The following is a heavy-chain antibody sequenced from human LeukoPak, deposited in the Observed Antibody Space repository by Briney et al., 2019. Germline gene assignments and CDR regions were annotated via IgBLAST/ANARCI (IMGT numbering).Heavy chain of an antibody. CDR3: ARAEWELLFDY. V-gene: IGHV1-46*01. CDR2: INPSGGST. D-gene: IGHD1-26*01. J-gene: IGHJ4*02. Sequence: GASVKVSCKASGYTFTSYYMHWVRQAPGQGLEWMGIINPSGGSTSYAQKFQGRVTMTRDTSISTAYMELSRLRSDDTAVYYCARAEWELLFDYWGQGTLVTVSS. CDR1: GYTFTSYY.